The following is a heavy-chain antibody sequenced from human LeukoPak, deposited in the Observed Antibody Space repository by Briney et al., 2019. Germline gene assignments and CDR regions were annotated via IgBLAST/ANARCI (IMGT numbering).Heavy chain of an antibody. CDR2: IKQDGGEI. CDR1: GFTFSTYW. CDR3: ARAKPNDYSNPLDP. V-gene: IGHV3-7*01. J-gene: IGHJ5*02. D-gene: IGHD4-11*01. Sequence: GGSLRLSCVASGFTFSTYWMSWVRQAPGKGLKWVANIKQDGGEIYYADSVRGRFTISRDNARNSVYLQMNSLRAEDTAVFYCARAKPNDYSNPLDPWGQGTLVTVSS.